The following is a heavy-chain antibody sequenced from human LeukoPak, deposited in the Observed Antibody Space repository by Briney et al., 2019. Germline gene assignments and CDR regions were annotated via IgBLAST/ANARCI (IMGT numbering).Heavy chain of an antibody. Sequence: SETLSLTCTVSGGSISSYYWSWIRQPPGKGLEWIGEINHSGSTNYNPSLKSRVTISVDTSKNQFSLKLSSVTAADTAVYYCASAPSYGSGSSTWGQGTLVTVSS. CDR1: GGSISSYY. J-gene: IGHJ5*02. D-gene: IGHD3-10*01. V-gene: IGHV4-34*01. CDR3: ASAPSYGSGSST. CDR2: INHSGST.